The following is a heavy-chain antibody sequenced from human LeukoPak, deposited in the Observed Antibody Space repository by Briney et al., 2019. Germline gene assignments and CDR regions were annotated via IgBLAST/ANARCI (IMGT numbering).Heavy chain of an antibody. J-gene: IGHJ4*02. V-gene: IGHV3-53*01. CDR1: GFIVSDNY. Sequence: GGSLRLSCVASGFIVSDNYMSWIRQAPGKEPQWVSIIYPDGRAFYADSVKGRFTISRDNSRNTLYLQMNSLRADDTALYYCARERLPNGADNWGQGTLVTVSS. CDR2: IYPDGRA. CDR3: ARERLPNGADN. D-gene: IGHD2-21*02.